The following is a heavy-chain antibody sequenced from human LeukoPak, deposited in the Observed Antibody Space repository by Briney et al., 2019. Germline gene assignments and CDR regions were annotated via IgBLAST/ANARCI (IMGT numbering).Heavy chain of an antibody. CDR1: GYTFTSYY. CDR3: ARYFGDLGVTDY. V-gene: IGHV1-46*03. CDR2: INPSGGST. Sequence: ASEKVSCKASGYTFTSYYMHWVRQAPGQGLEWMGIINPSGGSTSYAQKFQGRVTMTRDTSTSTVYMELSSLRSEDTAVYYCARYFGDLGVTDYWGQGTLVTVSS. J-gene: IGHJ4*02. D-gene: IGHD3-3*01.